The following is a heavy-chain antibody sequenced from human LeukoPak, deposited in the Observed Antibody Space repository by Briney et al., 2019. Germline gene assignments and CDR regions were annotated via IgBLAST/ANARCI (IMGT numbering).Heavy chain of an antibody. CDR1: GFTFSSYE. V-gene: IGHV3-48*03. D-gene: IGHD2-15*01. CDR3: AREGLAFDI. CDR2: INSGGTSI. Sequence: GGSLRLSCAASGFTFSSYEMNWVRQAPGKGLEWVSYINSGGTSIYYADSVKGRFTISRDNAKSSLYLQMDSLRAEDSALYFCAREGLAFDIWGQGTMVTASS. J-gene: IGHJ3*02.